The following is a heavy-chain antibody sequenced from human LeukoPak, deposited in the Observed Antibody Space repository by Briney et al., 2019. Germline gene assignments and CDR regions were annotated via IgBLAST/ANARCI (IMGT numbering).Heavy chain of an antibody. CDR2: FYYSGST. CDR1: GGSISSGGYY. CDR3: ARGKLGMVIDY. V-gene: IGHV4-31*03. Sequence: SQTLSLTCTVSGGSISSGGYYWSWIRQHPGKGLEWIGYFYYSGSTYYNPSLKSRVTVSVDTSKNQFSLKLSSVTAADTAVYYCARGKLGMVIDYWGQGTLVTVSS. J-gene: IGHJ4*02. D-gene: IGHD7-27*01.